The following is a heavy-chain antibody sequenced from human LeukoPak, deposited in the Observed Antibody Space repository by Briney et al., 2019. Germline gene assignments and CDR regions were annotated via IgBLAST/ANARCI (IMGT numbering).Heavy chain of an antibody. Sequence: GGSLRLSCAASGFTFSSHGMHWVRQDPGKGLEWVAFILVDGRTEYCADSVKGRFTISRDNSKNTVSLQMNSLRDDDTAVFYCTKEGATGSRYNFDYWGQGTLVTVSS. CDR1: GFTFSSHG. CDR2: ILVDGRTE. CDR3: TKEGATGSRYNFDY. V-gene: IGHV3-30*18. J-gene: IGHJ4*02. D-gene: IGHD2-15*01.